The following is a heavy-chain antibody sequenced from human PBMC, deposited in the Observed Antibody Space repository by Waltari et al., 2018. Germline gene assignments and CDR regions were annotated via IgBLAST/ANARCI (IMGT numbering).Heavy chain of an antibody. D-gene: IGHD6-13*01. Sequence: QVQLVQSGAEVKKPGSSVKVSCKASGGTFSSYPISWVRQAPGQGLEWMGRIIPILGIANYAQKFQGRVTITADKSTSTAYMELSSLRSEDTAVYYCARAPRQQQFDYWGQGTLVTVSS. CDR2: IIPILGIA. CDR1: GGTFSSYP. J-gene: IGHJ4*02. CDR3: ARAPRQQQFDY. V-gene: IGHV1-69*02.